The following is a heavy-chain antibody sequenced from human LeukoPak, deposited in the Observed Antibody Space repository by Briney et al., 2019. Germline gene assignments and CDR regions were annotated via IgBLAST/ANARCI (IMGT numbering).Heavy chain of an antibody. J-gene: IGHJ6*02. Sequence: GGSLRLSCAASGFTFSNYGMHWVRQAPGKGLEWVAVISHDGGNKHYADSVKGRFTISRDNSKNTLYLQMNSLRAEDTAVYYCAKDSAYYGMDVWGQGTTVTVSS. CDR2: ISHDGGNK. CDR1: GFTFSNYG. CDR3: AKDSAYYGMDV. V-gene: IGHV3-30*18.